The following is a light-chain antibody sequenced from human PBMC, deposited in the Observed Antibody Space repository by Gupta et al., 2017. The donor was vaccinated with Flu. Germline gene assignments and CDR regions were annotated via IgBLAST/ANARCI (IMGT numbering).Light chain of an antibody. J-gene: IGKJ1*01. CDR3: LQDYNYPRT. CDR1: QDIRNE. CDR2: TAS. Sequence: AMQMTPSPSFLSASVGDTVTITCQASQDIRNELGWYQQRPGKAPKLLIYTASTLQSGVPARFSGSGSGTEFTLTINSLQPEDVATYYCLQDYNYPRTFGQGTKVEIK. V-gene: IGKV1-6*01.